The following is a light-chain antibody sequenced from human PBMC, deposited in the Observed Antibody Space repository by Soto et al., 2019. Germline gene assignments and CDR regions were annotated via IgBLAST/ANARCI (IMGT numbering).Light chain of an antibody. J-gene: IGLJ2*01. CDR2: ANN. CDR3: GTWDSSLSGVV. CDR1: SSNIGENS. Sequence: QSVLTQPPSVSAAPGQKVTMSCSGTSSNIGENSVSWYQQFPGTAPKLVIYANNKRPSGTPDRFSGSKSGTSATLGITGLQTGDEADYYCGTWDSSLSGVVFGGGTKVTVL. V-gene: IGLV1-51*02.